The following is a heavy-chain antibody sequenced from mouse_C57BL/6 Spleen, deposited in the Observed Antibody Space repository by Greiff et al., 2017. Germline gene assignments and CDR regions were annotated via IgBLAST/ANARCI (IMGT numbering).Heavy chain of an antibody. CDR3: ARMGQDY. V-gene: IGHV5-17*01. J-gene: IGHJ2*01. D-gene: IGHD3-3*01. CDR2: ISSGSSTI. Sequence: EVKLVESGGGLVKPGGSLKLSCAASGFTFSDYGMHWVRQAPEEGLEWVAYISSGSSTIYYADTVKGRFTISRDNAKNTLFLQMTSLRSEDTAMYYCARMGQDYWGQGTTLTVSS. CDR1: GFTFSDYG.